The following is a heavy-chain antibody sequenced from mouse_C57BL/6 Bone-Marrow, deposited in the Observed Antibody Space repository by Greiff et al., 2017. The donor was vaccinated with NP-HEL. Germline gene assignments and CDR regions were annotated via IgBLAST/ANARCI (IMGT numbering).Heavy chain of an antibody. V-gene: IGHV2-2*01. CDR2: IWSGGST. D-gene: IGHD1-1*01. CDR1: GFSLTSYG. CDR3: ASPHYYGSSPGLAY. J-gene: IGHJ3*01. Sequence: VKLMESGPGLVQPSQSLSITCTVSGFSLTSYGVHWVRQSPGKGLEWLGVIWSGGSTDNNAAFISRLSISKDNSKRQFFFKMNSLQADDTAIYYCASPHYYGSSPGLAYWGQGTLVTVSA.